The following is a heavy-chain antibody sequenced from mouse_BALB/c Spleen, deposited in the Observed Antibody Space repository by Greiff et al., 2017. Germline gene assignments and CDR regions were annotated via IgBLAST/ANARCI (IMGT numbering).Heavy chain of an antibody. Sequence: VQLQQSGAELMKPGASVKISCKATGYTFSSYWIEWVKQRPGHGLEWIGEILPGSGSTNYNEKFKGKATFTADTSSNTAYMQLSSLTSEDSAVYYCARDWVTTLVAKGYWGQGTTLTVSS. V-gene: IGHV1-9*01. CDR2: ILPGSGST. D-gene: IGHD1-1*01. CDR1: GYTFSSYW. CDR3: ARDWVTTLVAKGY. J-gene: IGHJ2*01.